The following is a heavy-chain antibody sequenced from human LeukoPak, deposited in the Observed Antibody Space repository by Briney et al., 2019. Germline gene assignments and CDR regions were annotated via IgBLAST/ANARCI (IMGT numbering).Heavy chain of an antibody. CDR1: GGSISSSSYY. CDR2: IYYRGST. CDR3: ARLVFGGGSINYYYYYYMDV. V-gene: IGHV4-39*07. J-gene: IGHJ6*03. D-gene: IGHD1-26*01. Sequence: KPSETLSLTCTVSGGSISSSSYYWGWIRQPPGKGLEWIGNIYYRGSTYYNPSLKSRVTISVDTSKNQFSLQLNSVTPEDTAVYYCARLVFGGGSINYYYYYYMDVWGKGTTVTVSS.